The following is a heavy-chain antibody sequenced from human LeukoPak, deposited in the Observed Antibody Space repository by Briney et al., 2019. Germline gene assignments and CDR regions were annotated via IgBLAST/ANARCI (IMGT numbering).Heavy chain of an antibody. CDR1: GGSISSYY. Sequence: PSETLSLTCTVSGGSISSYYWSWIRQPPGKGLEWIGYIYTSWITNDNPSLKSRVTISVDTSKNQFSLKLSSVTDADQAVYYCASVIEVAAAGTRWFDPWGQGTLVTVSS. CDR2: IYTSWIT. D-gene: IGHD6-13*01. V-gene: IGHV4-4*09. CDR3: ASVIEVAAAGTRWFDP. J-gene: IGHJ5*02.